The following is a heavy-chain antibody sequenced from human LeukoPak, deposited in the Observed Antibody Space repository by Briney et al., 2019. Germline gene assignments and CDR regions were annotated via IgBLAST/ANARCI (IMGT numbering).Heavy chain of an antibody. D-gene: IGHD3-10*01. V-gene: IGHV1-2*02. CDR1: GYTFTGYY. J-gene: IGHJ5*02. CDR2: INPNSGGT. Sequence: ASVKVSCKASGYTFTGYYMHWVRQAPGQGLEWMGWINPNSGGTIYAQKFQGRVTMTEDTSADTAYMELSSLRSEDTAVYYCATWDYGSGSPNPFDPWGQGTLVTVSS. CDR3: ATWDYGSGSPNPFDP.